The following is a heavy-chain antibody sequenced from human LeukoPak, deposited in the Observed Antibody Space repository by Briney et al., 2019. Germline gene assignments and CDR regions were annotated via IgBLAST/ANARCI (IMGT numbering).Heavy chain of an antibody. CDR3: ARGIAAAGTGNDY. Sequence: GGSLRLSCAASGFTFSSYSMNWVSQAPGKGLEWVSSISSSSSYIYYADSVKGRFTISRDNAKNSLYLQMNSLRAEDTAVYYCARGIAAAGTGNDYWGQGTLVTVSS. J-gene: IGHJ4*02. CDR2: ISSSSSYI. CDR1: GFTFSSYS. V-gene: IGHV3-21*01. D-gene: IGHD6-13*01.